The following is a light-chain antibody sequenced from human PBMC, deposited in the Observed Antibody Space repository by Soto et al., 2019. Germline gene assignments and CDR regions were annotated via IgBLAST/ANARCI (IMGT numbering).Light chain of an antibody. CDR2: AAS. V-gene: IGKV1D-12*01. J-gene: IGKJ5*01. CDR1: QVMSSW. Sequence: DIRLTQSPSSVSASVGDRVTITCRASQVMSSWLAWYQQKPGKAPKLLIFAASSLQSGVPSRFSGSGSRTEFTLTISSLQPEDSATYYCQQADSLPITFGQGTRLEIK. CDR3: QQADSLPIT.